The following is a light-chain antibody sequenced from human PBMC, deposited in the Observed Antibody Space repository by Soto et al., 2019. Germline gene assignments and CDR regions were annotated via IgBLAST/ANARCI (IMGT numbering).Light chain of an antibody. CDR1: SGDIGGYNY. CDR2: DVT. J-gene: IGLJ1*01. CDR3: SSYTSSTNYV. Sequence: QSVLTQPPSASGSPGQSVTISCTGTSGDIGGYNYVSWYQQHPGKAPKLIIYDVTKRPSGVPDRFSGSRSANTASLTVSGLQAEDEADYYCSSYTSSTNYVFGTGTKVTVL. V-gene: IGLV2-8*01.